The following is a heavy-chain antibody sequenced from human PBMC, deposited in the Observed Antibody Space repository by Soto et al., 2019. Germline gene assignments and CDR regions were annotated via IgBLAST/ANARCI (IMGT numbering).Heavy chain of an antibody. CDR3: VRDRPCAAPFFDL. D-gene: IGHD6-25*01. CDR1: GYAFNTYG. Sequence: QVQLIQSGAEVKRPGASLKVSCRASGYAFNTYGVSWVRQAPGQGLEWVGWISTSNGHTNFAQNFQGRVTLTTDTSTSTAYMELRSLTSDDTAVYYCVRDRPCAAPFFDLWGEGTLVTVSS. CDR2: ISTSNGHT. J-gene: IGHJ4*02. V-gene: IGHV1-18*01.